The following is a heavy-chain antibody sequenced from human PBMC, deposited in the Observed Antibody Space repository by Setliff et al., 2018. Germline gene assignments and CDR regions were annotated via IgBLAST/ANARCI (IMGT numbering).Heavy chain of an antibody. V-gene: IGHV3-7*01. CDR2: IKQDGSEK. CDR1: GSTFSNSW. CDR3: ARETLPYYFDY. J-gene: IGHJ4*02. Sequence: GGSLRLSCAASGSTFSNSWMSWVRQAPGKGLEWVANIKQDGSEKYYVDSVKGRFTISRDNAKNSLYLQMSSLRAEDTAVYYCARETLPYYFDYWGQGTLVTVS.